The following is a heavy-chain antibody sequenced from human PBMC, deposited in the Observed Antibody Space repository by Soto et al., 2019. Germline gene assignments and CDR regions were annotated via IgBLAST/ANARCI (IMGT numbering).Heavy chain of an antibody. CDR2: IIPIFGTA. D-gene: IGHD1-26*01. CDR1: GGTFSSYA. V-gene: IGHV1-69*12. CDR3: ARGGVVGDGYYYYYGMDV. Sequence: QVQLVQSGAEVKKPGSSVKVSCKASGGTFSSYAISWVRQAPGQGLEWMGGIIPIFGTANYAQKFQGRVTITADESTSTAYMELSSLRSEDTAVYYCARGGVVGDGYYYYYGMDVWGQGTTVTVSS. J-gene: IGHJ6*02.